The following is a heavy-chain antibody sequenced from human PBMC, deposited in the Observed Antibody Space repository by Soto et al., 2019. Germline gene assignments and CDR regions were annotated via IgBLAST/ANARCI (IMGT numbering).Heavy chain of an antibody. CDR1: GDSVRNQY. Sequence: PSETLSLTCTVSGDSVRNQYWSWIRRPPGRGLEWIGYIYRSGSTKYNPSPKSRLTISVDTSKNQFSLKLSSVTAADTAVYYCARTLDYGHMDVWGKGTTVTVSS. D-gene: IGHD3-16*01. V-gene: IGHV4-4*09. CDR2: IYRSGST. CDR3: ARTLDYGHMDV. J-gene: IGHJ6*03.